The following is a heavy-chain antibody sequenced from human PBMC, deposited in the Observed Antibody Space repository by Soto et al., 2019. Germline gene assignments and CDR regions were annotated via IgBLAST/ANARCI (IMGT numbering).Heavy chain of an antibody. CDR2: ISGYNANA. Sequence: QVKLVQSGTEVKKPGASMELSCKASGYTFRSYGISWVRQAPGQGLEWMGWISGYNANANYAQSVQGRVTMTTATFTSTAYMELGSLRSDDTAVYYCARVKVVTGWYTEGWDFDYWGQGALVIVSS. V-gene: IGHV1-18*01. D-gene: IGHD6-19*01. J-gene: IGHJ4*02. CDR3: ARVKVVTGWYTEGWDFDY. CDR1: GYTFRSYG.